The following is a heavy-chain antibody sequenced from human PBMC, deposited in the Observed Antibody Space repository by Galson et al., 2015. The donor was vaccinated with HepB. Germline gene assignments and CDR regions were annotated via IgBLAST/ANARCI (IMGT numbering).Heavy chain of an antibody. J-gene: IGHJ6*02. Sequence: SLRLSCAASGFTFSGSAMHWVRQASGKGLEWVGRIRSKANSYATAYAASVKGRFTISRDDSKNTAYLQMNSLKTEDTAVYYCTSSITIFGVVMYYGMDVWGQGTTVTVSS. D-gene: IGHD3-3*01. CDR3: TSSITIFGVVMYYGMDV. V-gene: IGHV3-73*01. CDR1: GFTFSGSA. CDR2: IRSKANSYAT.